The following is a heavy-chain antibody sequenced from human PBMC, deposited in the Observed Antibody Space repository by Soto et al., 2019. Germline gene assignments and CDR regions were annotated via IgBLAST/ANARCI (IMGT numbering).Heavy chain of an antibody. Sequence: SETLSLTCTVSGGSISSYYWSWIRQPPGKGLEWIGYIYYSGSTNYNPSLKSRVTISVDTSKNQFSLKLSSVTAADTAVYYCARSGSSNYDFWSGPSFYYMDVWGKGTTVTVSS. V-gene: IGHV4-59*08. J-gene: IGHJ6*03. D-gene: IGHD3-3*01. CDR3: ARSGSSNYDFWSGPSFYYMDV. CDR1: GGSISSYY. CDR2: IYYSGST.